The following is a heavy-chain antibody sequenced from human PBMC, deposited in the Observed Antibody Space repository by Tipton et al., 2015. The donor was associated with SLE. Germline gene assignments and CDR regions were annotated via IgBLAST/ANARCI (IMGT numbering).Heavy chain of an antibody. CDR2: ISYIGNT. D-gene: IGHD3-22*01. CDR3: ARILYYYDSSGYHHWYFDL. V-gene: IGHV4-34*01. CDR1: GGSFSGHY. J-gene: IGHJ2*01. Sequence: TLSLTCAVYGGSFSGHYWNWIRQSPGKGLEWIGEISYIGNTAYNPSLKSRVTISVDTSKNQFSLKLRSVTAADTAVYYCARILYYYDSSGYHHWYFDLWGRGTLVTVSS.